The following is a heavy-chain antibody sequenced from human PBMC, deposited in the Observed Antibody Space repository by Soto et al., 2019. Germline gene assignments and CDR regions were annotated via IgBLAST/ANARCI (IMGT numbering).Heavy chain of an antibody. V-gene: IGHV1-69*02. Sequence: QVQLVQSGAEVKKPGSSVKVSCKASGGSFGSNSITWVRQAPGQGLEWMGRIIPILDMTNYPQTFQDRGKITADKTTSTVYMDLSSLTAEDTAISYCSVGEDGDYRYPRTDGFEIWGLGTKVTVSS. CDR3: SVGEDGDYRYPRTDGFEI. CDR2: IIPILDMT. J-gene: IGHJ3*02. D-gene: IGHD4-17*01. CDR1: GGSFGSNS.